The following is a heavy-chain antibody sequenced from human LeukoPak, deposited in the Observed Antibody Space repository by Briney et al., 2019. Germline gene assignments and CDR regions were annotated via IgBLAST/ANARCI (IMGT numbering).Heavy chain of an antibody. CDR2: IYKSGST. J-gene: IGHJ4*02. D-gene: IGHD3-22*01. CDR3: AREECVQDINGYSYYFHS. CDR1: GGSIGWDY. V-gene: IGHV4-4*07. Sequence: SETLSLTCTVSGGSIGWDYWSWIRQSAGKGLEWIGRIYKSGSTNYNPSFRSRVTMSVDTSKNQFSLNVTSVTAADTAVYYCAREECVQDINGYSYYFHSWGQGSLVTVSS.